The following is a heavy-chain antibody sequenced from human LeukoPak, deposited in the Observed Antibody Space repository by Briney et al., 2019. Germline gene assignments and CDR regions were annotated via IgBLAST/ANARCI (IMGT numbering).Heavy chain of an antibody. D-gene: IGHD3-10*01. CDR1: GFIFSHYA. V-gene: IGHV3-21*01. J-gene: IGHJ4*02. CDR3: ARDGKWGDFDY. Sequence: PGGSLRLSCEASGFIFSHYAMNWVRQAPGKGLEWVSSIGSSSRDIYYADSLKGRFTISRDNAKNSLFLQMNSLRAEDTAVYYCARDGKWGDFDYWGQGILVTVSS. CDR2: IGSSSRDI.